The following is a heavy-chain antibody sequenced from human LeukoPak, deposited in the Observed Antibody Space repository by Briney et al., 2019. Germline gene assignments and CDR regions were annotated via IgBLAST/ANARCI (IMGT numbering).Heavy chain of an antibody. CDR1: GFTFSSYA. CDR2: ISGSGGST. D-gene: IGHD6-25*01. V-gene: IGHV3-23*01. J-gene: IGHJ4*02. CDR3: AKDIRRYSSGDY. Sequence: GGSLRLSCPASGFTFSSYAMSWVRQAPGKGLEWVSAISGSGGSTYYADSVKGRFTISRDNSKNTLYLQMNSLRAEDTAVYYCAKDIRRYSSGDYWGQGTLVTVSS.